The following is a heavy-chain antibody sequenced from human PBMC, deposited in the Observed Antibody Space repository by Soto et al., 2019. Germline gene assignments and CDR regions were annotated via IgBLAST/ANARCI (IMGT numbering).Heavy chain of an antibody. V-gene: IGHV1-69*01. Sequence: QVQLVQSGAEVKKPGSSVKVSCKASGDTFSSYAINWVRQAPGQGLEWMGGIIPMFGTANYAQKFKGRVTIPAGESTSTVYMERSSLRSEDTAVYYCARVGPAHYYDSSGYYSPLDYWGQGTLVTVSS. CDR3: ARVGPAHYYDSSGYYSPLDY. D-gene: IGHD3-22*01. J-gene: IGHJ4*02. CDR1: GDTFSSYA. CDR2: IIPMFGTA.